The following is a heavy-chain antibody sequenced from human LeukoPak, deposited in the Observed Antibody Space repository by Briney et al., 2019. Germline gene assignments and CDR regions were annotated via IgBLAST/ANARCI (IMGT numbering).Heavy chain of an antibody. J-gene: IGHJ4*02. D-gene: IGHD6-13*01. CDR1: GFTFSSYG. Sequence: PGGSLRLSCAASGFTFSSYGMHWVRQAPGKGLEWVAVISYDGSNKYYADSVKGRFTISRDNSKNTLYLQMNSLRAEDTAVYYCAKEVVAAAGPIDYWGQGTLVTVSS. CDR2: ISYDGSNK. V-gene: IGHV3-30*18. CDR3: AKEVVAAAGPIDY.